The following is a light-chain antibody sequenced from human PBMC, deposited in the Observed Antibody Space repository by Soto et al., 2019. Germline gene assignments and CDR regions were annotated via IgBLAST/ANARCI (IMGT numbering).Light chain of an antibody. CDR1: QFVSSN. V-gene: IGKV3D-15*01. Sequence: EIVMTQSPVTLSVSPGERGTLSCRASQFVSSNLAWYQQKPGQAPRLLIYGASTRATGIPARFSGGGSGTEFTLTISTLQHEDFAVYFCQQYHNWPPITFGQGTRLEIK. J-gene: IGKJ5*01. CDR3: QQYHNWPPIT. CDR2: GAS.